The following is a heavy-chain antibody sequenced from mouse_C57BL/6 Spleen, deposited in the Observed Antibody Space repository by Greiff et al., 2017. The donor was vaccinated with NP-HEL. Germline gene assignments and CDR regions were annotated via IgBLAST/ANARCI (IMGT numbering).Heavy chain of an antibody. CDR3: ARNGITTVVAPIAY. J-gene: IGHJ3*01. CDR1: GYSFTDYN. D-gene: IGHD1-1*01. V-gene: IGHV1-39*01. CDR2: INPNYGTS. Sequence: VQLQQSGPELVKPGASVKISCKASGYSFTDYNMNWVKQSNGKSLDWIGVINPNYGTSSYNQKFKGKATLTVDQSSSTAYMQLNSLTSEDSAVYYCARNGITTVVAPIAYWGQGTLVTVSA.